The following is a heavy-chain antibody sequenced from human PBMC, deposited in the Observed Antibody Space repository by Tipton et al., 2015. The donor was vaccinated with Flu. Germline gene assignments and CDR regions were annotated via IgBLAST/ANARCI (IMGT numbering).Heavy chain of an antibody. CDR1: GEALGSNYF. Sequence: GEALGSNYFWGWIRQPPGKGLEWIATIHRSGDTKYAPSLQSRLTISVDTSKNQFSLEMRSVTAADTAVYYCAREGWLARNYYYYGVDVWGPGTTVTVSS. CDR2: IHRSGDT. D-gene: IGHD6-19*01. V-gene: IGHV4-38-2*02. J-gene: IGHJ6*02. CDR3: AREGWLARNYYYYGVDV.